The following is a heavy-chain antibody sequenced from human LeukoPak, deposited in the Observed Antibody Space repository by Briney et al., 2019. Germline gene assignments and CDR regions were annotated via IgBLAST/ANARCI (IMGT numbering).Heavy chain of an antibody. V-gene: IGHV3-7*01. CDR1: GFTFSSYW. CDR3: ARESGYYDILTGYYNYYGMDV. D-gene: IGHD3-9*01. J-gene: IGHJ6*02. CDR2: IKQDGSEK. Sequence: PGGSLRLSCAASGFTFSSYWMSWVRQAPGKGLEWVANIKQDGSEKYYVDSVKGRFTISRDNAKNSLYLQMNSLRAEDTAVYYCARESGYYDILTGYYNYYGMDVWGQGTTVTVSS.